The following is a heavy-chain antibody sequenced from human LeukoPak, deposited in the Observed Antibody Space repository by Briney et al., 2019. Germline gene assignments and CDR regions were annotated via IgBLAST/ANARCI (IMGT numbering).Heavy chain of an antibody. D-gene: IGHD5-24*01. CDR3: AREVAMAYFDY. CDR1: GGSVTTAY. CDR2: VSDSGST. Sequence: PSETLSLTCSVSGGSVTTAYWSWIRQPAGQGLEWIGRVSDSGSTNYNPSLKSRVTISVDTSKNQFSLKLSSVTAADTAVYYCAREVAMAYFDYWGQGTLVTVSS. V-gene: IGHV4-4*07. J-gene: IGHJ4*02.